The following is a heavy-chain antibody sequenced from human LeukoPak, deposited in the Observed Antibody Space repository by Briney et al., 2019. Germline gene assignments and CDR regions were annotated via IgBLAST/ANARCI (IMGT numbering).Heavy chain of an antibody. J-gene: IGHJ5*02. CDR1: GGSFSGYY. Sequence: SETLSLTCAVYGGSFSGYYWSWIRQPPGKGLEWIGEINHSGSTNYNPSLKSRVTISVDTSKNQFSLKLSSVTAADTAVYYCARDHCSGGSCYSPGWFDPWGQGTLVTVSS. CDR2: INHSGST. CDR3: ARDHCSGGSCYSPGWFDP. D-gene: IGHD2-15*01. V-gene: IGHV4-34*01.